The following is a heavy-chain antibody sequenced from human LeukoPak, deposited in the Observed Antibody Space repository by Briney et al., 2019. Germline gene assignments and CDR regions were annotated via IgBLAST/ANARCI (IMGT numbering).Heavy chain of an antibody. V-gene: IGHV3-30*18. CDR1: GLTFSTYW. Sequence: GGSLRLSCAASGLTFSTYWMHWVRQAPGKGLEWVAVISYDGSNKYYADSVKGRFTISRDNSKNTLYLQMNSLRAEDTAVYYCAKVNRDYDYWGQGTLVTVSS. D-gene: IGHD4-17*01. J-gene: IGHJ4*02. CDR2: ISYDGSNK. CDR3: AKVNRDYDY.